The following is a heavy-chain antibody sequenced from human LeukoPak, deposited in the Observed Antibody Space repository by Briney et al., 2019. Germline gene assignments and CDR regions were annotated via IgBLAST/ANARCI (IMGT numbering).Heavy chain of an antibody. CDR3: ARGISAISGENFDY. D-gene: IGHD3-3*02. Sequence: SETLSLTCSVSGGPINSYYWNWIRQPPGKGLEWIGYIHSGGRTKYNPSLQSRVTISIDTSKNQFSLNLNSVTAADTAVYYCARGISAISGENFDYWGQGTLVTVSS. CDR2: IHSGGRT. J-gene: IGHJ4*02. CDR1: GGPINSYY. V-gene: IGHV4-59*01.